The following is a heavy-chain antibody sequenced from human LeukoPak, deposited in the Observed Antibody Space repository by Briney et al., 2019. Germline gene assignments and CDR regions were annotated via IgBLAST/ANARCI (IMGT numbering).Heavy chain of an antibody. CDR1: SGSISTSNYY. Sequence: PSETLSLTCTVSSGSISTSNYYWSWIRQPAGKGLEWIGRIYTSGSTNYNPSLKSRVTISVDTSKNQFSLKLSSVTAADTAVYYCARLRYFDWLPDYWGQGTLVTVSS. CDR2: IYTSGST. J-gene: IGHJ4*02. CDR3: ARLRYFDWLPDY. V-gene: IGHV4-61*02. D-gene: IGHD3-9*01.